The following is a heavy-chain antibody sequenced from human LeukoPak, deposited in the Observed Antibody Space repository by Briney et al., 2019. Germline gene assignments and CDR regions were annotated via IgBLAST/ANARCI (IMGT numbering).Heavy chain of an antibody. Sequence: GGSLRLSCAASGFTFSSYWMHWVRQAPGKGLVWVSRINSDGSSTSFADSVRGRFTISRDNAKNTLYLQMNGLRAEDTALYYCARDGKRGYSYGYTDYWGQGTLVTVSS. CDR2: INSDGSST. J-gene: IGHJ4*02. CDR1: GFTFSSYW. CDR3: ARDGKRGYSYGYTDY. V-gene: IGHV3-74*01. D-gene: IGHD5-18*01.